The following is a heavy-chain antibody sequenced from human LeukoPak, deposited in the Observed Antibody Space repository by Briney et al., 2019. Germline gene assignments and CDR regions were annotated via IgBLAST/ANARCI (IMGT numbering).Heavy chain of an antibody. CDR1: GFTFSDYY. CDR3: ANFWSGYSPFDY. CDR2: IGSSGSTM. V-gene: IGHV3-11*04. D-gene: IGHD3-3*01. Sequence: GGSLRLSCAASGFTFSDYYMSWIRQAPGKGLEWVSYIGSSGSTMYYADSVKGRFTISRDNAKNSLYLQMNSLRADDTAVYYCANFWSGYSPFDYWGQGTLVTVSS. J-gene: IGHJ4*02.